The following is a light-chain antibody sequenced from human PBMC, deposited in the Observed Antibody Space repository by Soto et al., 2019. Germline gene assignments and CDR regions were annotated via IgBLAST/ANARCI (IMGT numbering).Light chain of an antibody. V-gene: IGKV1-5*03. CDR2: KAS. CDR1: QTISSW. CDR3: QQYSDHWT. Sequence: DIQMTQSPSTLSGSVGDRVTITCRASQTISSWLAWYKQKPGKAPKLLIYKASTLKSGVPSRFSGSGSGTEFTLTISSLQPDDVATYYCQQYSDHWTFGQGTKVDIK. J-gene: IGKJ1*01.